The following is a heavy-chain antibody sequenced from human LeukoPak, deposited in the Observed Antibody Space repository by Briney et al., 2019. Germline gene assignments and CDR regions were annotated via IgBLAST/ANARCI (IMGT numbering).Heavy chain of an antibody. Sequence: GRSLRLSCAASGFTFSSYAMHWVRQAPGKGLEWVAVISYDGSNKYYAGSVKGRFTISRDNSENTLYLQMNSLRAEDTAVYYCARDEPKAAAFDYWGQGTLVTVSS. V-gene: IGHV3-30-3*01. CDR1: GFTFSSYA. J-gene: IGHJ4*02. CDR3: ARDEPKAAAFDY. D-gene: IGHD2-15*01. CDR2: ISYDGSNK.